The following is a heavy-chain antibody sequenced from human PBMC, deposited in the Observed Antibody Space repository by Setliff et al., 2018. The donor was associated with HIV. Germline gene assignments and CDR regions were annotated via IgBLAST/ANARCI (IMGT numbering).Heavy chain of an antibody. CDR1: GFTFSKYY. CDR2: ISGSSTYW. J-gene: IGHJ3*02. V-gene: IGHV3-21*01. CDR3: ASFPTITASQDVFDI. D-gene: IGHD4-4*01. Sequence: GGSLSLSCAASGFTFSKYYMNWVRQTPGKGLEWVSSISGSSTYWKYADSVKGRFTISRDNAKNSLFLQMNSLRAEDTAIYYCASFPTITASQDVFDIWGHGTMVTVSS.